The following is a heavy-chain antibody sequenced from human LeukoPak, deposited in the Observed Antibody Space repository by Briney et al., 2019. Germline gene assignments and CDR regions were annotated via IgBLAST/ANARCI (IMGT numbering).Heavy chain of an antibody. J-gene: IGHJ6*02. Sequence: GGSLRLSCAPSGFTFSSYAMRWVRQAPGKGLEWVSAFSGSGGSTYYADSVKGRFTISRDNSKNTLYLQMNSLRAEDTAVYYCAKASACSSTSCYYYYGMDVWGQGTTVTVSS. CDR1: GFTFSSYA. V-gene: IGHV3-23*01. D-gene: IGHD2-2*01. CDR2: FSGSGGST. CDR3: AKASACSSTSCYYYYGMDV.